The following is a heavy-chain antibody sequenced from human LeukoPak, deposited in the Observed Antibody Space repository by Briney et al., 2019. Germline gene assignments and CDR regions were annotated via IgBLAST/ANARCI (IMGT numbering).Heavy chain of an antibody. CDR1: GFTFSSYG. D-gene: IGHD1-26*01. J-gene: IGHJ6*02. V-gene: IGHV3-33*01. CDR2: IWYDGSNK. CDR3: ARDQASGSYSYYGMDV. Sequence: PGRSQRLSCAASGFTFSSYGIHWVRQAPGKGLEWVAVIWYDGSNKYYADSVKGRFTISRDNSKNTLYLQMNSLRAEDTAVYYCARDQASGSYSYYGMDVWGQGTTVTVSS.